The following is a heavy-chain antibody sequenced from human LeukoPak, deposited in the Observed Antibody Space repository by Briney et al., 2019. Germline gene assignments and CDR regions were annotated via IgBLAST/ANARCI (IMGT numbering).Heavy chain of an antibody. CDR1: GFTFSSYG. Sequence: GGSLRLSCAASGFTFSSYGMHWVRQAPGKGLEWVAVISYDGSNKYYADSVKGRFTISRDNSENTLYLQMNSLRAEDTAVYYCAKSILTGYYPTDYWGQGTLVTVSS. D-gene: IGHD3-9*01. CDR2: ISYDGSNK. J-gene: IGHJ4*02. CDR3: AKSILTGYYPTDY. V-gene: IGHV3-30*18.